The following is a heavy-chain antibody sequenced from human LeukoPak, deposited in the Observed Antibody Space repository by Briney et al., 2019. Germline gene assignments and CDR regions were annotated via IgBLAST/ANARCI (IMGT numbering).Heavy chain of an antibody. V-gene: IGHV3-74*01. CDR2: INPDASTT. CDR3: TRGGLEPIDS. Sequence: GGSLRLSCGASGFTFSTYCMHWVRQAPGKGLVGVSRINPDASTTNYADSVRGRFTISRDNAKNTLYLQMNSLRAEDTALYYCTRGGLEPIDSWGQGTLVTVSS. J-gene: IGHJ4*02. D-gene: IGHD1-1*01. CDR1: GFTFSTYC.